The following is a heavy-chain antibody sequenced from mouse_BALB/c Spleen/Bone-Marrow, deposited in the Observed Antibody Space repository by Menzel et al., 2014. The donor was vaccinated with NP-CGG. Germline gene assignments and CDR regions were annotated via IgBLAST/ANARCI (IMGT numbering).Heavy chain of an antibody. CDR2: TNPGSGGT. V-gene: IGHV1-54*01. Sequence: QVQLQQSGAELVRPGTSVKVSCKASGYAFTNYLIECVKQRPGQGLEWIGVTNPGSGGTNYNEKFKAKATLTADKSSSTAYMQLSSLTSDDSAVYFCARCLTGASAMDYWGQGTSVTVSS. J-gene: IGHJ4*01. CDR1: GYAFTNYL. D-gene: IGHD4-1*01. CDR3: ARCLTGASAMDY.